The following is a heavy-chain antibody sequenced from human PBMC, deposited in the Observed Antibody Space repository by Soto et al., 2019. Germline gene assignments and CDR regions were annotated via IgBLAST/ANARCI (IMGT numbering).Heavy chain of an antibody. V-gene: IGHV1-58*01. CDR2: IIVASGRT. Sequence: GASVKVSCKTSGFTFTNSAVHWVRQARGQRLEWIGWIIVASGRTNYAREVQQRVTISRDTSTTTAYMELSGLRSEDTAVYYCVAELYSGGGCCSFDFWGQGTMVTVSS. CDR1: GFTFTNSA. J-gene: IGHJ3*01. D-gene: IGHD2-21*02. CDR3: VAELYSGGGCCSFDF.